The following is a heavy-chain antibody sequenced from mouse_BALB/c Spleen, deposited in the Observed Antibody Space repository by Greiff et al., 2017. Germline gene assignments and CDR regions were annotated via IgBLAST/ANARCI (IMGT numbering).Heavy chain of an antibody. CDR3: TGRYDEAPWFAY. V-gene: IGHV1-5*01. J-gene: IGHJ3*01. CDR2: IYPGNSDT. Sequence: EVQLQQSGTVLARPGASVKMSCKASGYTFTSYWMYWVKQRPGQGLEWIGAIYPGNSDTSYNQKFKGKAKLTAVTSTSTAYMELSSLTNEDSAVYYCTGRYDEAPWFAYWGQGTLVTVSA. D-gene: IGHD2-14*01. CDR1: GYTFTSYW.